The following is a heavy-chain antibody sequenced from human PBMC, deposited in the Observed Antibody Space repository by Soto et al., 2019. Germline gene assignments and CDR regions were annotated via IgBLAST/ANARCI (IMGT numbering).Heavy chain of an antibody. V-gene: IGHV4-30-4*01. J-gene: IGHJ4*02. CDR1: GGSISSGDYY. D-gene: IGHD3-3*01. CDR2: IYYSGST. CDR3: ARGADPDDFWSGYLDY. Sequence: SETLTLTCTVSGGSISSGDYYWSWIRQPPGKGLEWIGYIYYSGSTYYNPSLKSRVTISVDTSKNQFSLKLSSVTAADTAVYYCARGADPDDFWSGYLDYWGQGTLVTVSS.